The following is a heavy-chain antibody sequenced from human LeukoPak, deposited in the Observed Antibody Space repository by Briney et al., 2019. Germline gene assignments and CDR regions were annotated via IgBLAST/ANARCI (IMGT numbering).Heavy chain of an antibody. D-gene: IGHD1-26*01. Sequence: GASVKVSCKASGYTFTSYGISWVRQAPGQGLEWMGWISAYNGNTNYAQKFQGRVTMTRNTSISTAYMELNSLRSEDTAVYYCARGKGWELRSWFDPWGQGTLVTVSS. CDR1: GYTFTSYG. CDR2: ISAYNGNT. CDR3: ARGKGWELRSWFDP. J-gene: IGHJ5*02. V-gene: IGHV1-18*01.